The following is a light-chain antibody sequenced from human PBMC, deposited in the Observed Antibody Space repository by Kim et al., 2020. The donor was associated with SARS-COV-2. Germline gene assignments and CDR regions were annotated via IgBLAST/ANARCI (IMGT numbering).Light chain of an antibody. CDR3: QAWDSSTGV. J-gene: IGLJ1*01. Sequence: SYELTQPPSVSVSPGQTASITRSGDKLGDKYACWYQQKPGQSPVLVIYQDNKRPSGIPERFSGSNSGNTATLTISGTQAMDEADYYCQAWDSSTGVFGTG. CDR1: KLGDKY. CDR2: QDN. V-gene: IGLV3-1*01.